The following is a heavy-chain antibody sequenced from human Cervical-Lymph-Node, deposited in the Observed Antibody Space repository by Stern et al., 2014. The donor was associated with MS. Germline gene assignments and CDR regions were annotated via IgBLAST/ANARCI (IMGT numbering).Heavy chain of an antibody. CDR3: ARDRGSSWYSISV. CDR2: ISSSSSYT. Sequence: VQLVESGGGLVKPGGSLRLSCAASGFTFSDYYMSWIRQAPGKGLEWVSYISSSSSYTNYADSVKGRFTISRDNAKNSLYLQMNSLRAEDTAVYYCARDRGSSWYSISVWGQGTLVTVSS. J-gene: IGHJ1*01. V-gene: IGHV3-11*06. CDR1: GFTFSDYY. D-gene: IGHD6-13*01.